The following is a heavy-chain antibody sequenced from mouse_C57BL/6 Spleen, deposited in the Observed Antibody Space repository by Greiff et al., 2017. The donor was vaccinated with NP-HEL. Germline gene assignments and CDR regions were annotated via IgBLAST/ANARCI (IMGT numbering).Heavy chain of an antibody. J-gene: IGHJ4*01. V-gene: IGHV1-52*01. Sequence: QVHVKQPGAELVRPGSSVKLSCKASGYTFTSYWMHWVKQRPIQGLEWIGNIDPSDSETHYNQKFKDKATLTVDKSSSTAYMQLSSLTSEDSAVYYCARAPDGYYAMDYWGQGTSVTVSS. CDR1: GYTFTSYW. CDR2: IDPSDSET. D-gene: IGHD2-3*01. CDR3: ARAPDGYYAMDY.